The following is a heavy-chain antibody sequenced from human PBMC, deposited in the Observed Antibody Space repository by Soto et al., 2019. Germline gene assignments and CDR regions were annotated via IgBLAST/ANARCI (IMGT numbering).Heavy chain of an antibody. Sequence: SETLSLSCNVSGGSISTSRSYWAWIRQPPGKGLEWLANIFYSGSTYYNPSLASRVTVSVDTSKNEFSLKLRSVTAADTAVYYCARQPTTGDTDLWFEHWGQGTLVTVSS. V-gene: IGHV4-39*01. CDR1: GGSISTSRSY. CDR2: IFYSGST. J-gene: IGHJ5*02. D-gene: IGHD2-21*01. CDR3: ARQPTTGDTDLWFEH.